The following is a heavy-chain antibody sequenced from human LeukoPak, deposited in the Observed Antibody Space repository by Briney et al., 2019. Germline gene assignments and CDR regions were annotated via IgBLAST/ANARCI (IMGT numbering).Heavy chain of an antibody. CDR2: ISYDGSNK. CDR1: GFTFSSYA. CDR3: ARERRIAADGQFDY. Sequence: GGSLRLSCAASGFTFSSYAMHWVRQAPGKGREGVAVISYDGSNKYYADSVKGRFTISRDNSKNTLYLQMNSLRAEDTAVYYCARERRIAADGQFDYWGQGTLVTVSS. V-gene: IGHV3-30-3*01. J-gene: IGHJ4*02. D-gene: IGHD6-13*01.